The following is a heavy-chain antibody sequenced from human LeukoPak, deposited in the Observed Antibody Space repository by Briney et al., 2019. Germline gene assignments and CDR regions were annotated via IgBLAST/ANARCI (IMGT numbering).Heavy chain of an antibody. CDR2: IYHSGAT. CDR1: GGSISNDHW. Sequence: SETLSLTCAVSGGSISNDHWWSWVRQPPEKGLEWIGEIYHSGATNYNPSLRGRVIIPVDKSKNQVSLKLNSVTAADTAVYYCATQGITTPGYYFDYWGQGTLVTASS. J-gene: IGHJ4*02. D-gene: IGHD1/OR15-1a*01. CDR3: ATQGITTPGYYFDY. V-gene: IGHV4-4*02.